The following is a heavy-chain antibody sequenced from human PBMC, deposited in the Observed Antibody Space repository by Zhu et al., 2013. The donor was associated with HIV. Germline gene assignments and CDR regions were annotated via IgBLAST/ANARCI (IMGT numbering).Heavy chain of an antibody. CDR1: GGTFSSYA. D-gene: IGHD1-26*01. Sequence: QVQLVQSGAEVKKPGSSVKVSCKASGGTFSSYAISWVRQAPGQGLEWMGGIIPIFGTANYAQKFQGRVTITADKSTSTAYMELSSLRSEDTAVYYCARTLVGARRTYNWFDPWGQGTLVTVSS. CDR2: IIPIFGTA. J-gene: IGHJ5*02. V-gene: IGHV1-69*06. CDR3: ARTLVGARRTYNWFDP.